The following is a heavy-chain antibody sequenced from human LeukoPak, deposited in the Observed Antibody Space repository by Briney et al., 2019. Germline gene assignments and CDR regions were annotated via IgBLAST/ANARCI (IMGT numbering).Heavy chain of an antibody. CDR2: ISSSSSYI. CDR1: GFTFSDYY. V-gene: IGHV3-11*06. CDR3: ARAYYNWGFGWYFDL. Sequence: PGGSLRLSCAASGFTFSDYYMSWIRQAPGKGLEWVSSISSSSSYIYYADSVKGRFTISRDNAKNSLYLQMNSLRAEDTAVYYCARAYYNWGFGWYFDLWGRGTLVTVSS. J-gene: IGHJ2*01. D-gene: IGHD3-10*01.